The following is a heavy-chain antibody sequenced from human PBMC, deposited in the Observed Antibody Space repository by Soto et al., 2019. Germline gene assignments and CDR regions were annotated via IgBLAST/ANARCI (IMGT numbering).Heavy chain of an antibody. CDR3: AADTGNYDFWSGYYAHPSAFDI. J-gene: IGHJ3*02. Sequence: GASVKVSCKASGFTFTSSAVQWVRQARGQRLEWIGWIVVGSGNTNYAQKFQERVTITRDMSTSTAYMELSSLRSEDTAVYYCAADTGNYDFWSGYYAHPSAFDIWGQGTMVTASS. V-gene: IGHV1-58*01. CDR1: GFTFTSSA. CDR2: IVVGSGNT. D-gene: IGHD3-3*01.